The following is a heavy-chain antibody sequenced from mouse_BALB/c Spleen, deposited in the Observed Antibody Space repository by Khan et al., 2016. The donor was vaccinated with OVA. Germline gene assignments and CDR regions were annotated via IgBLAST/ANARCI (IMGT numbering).Heavy chain of an antibody. Sequence: QMQLEESGPGLAAPSQSLSITCTISGFSLTIYGVHWVRQPPGKGLEWLAVICSAGSTSYNSALKSRLTITKDNSQSQVFLKMNSRQTDDTAIYVCARQPYYNYNIMDYWGQGTTVTVSS. CDR1: GFSLTIYG. CDR3: ARQPYYNYNIMDY. D-gene: IGHD2-12*01. J-gene: IGHJ4*01. V-gene: IGHV2-6-1*01. CDR2: ICSAGST.